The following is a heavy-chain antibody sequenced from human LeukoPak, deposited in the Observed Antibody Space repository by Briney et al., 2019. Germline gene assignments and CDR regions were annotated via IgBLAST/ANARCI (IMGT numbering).Heavy chain of an antibody. Sequence: SETLSLTCTVSGGSISSYYWGWVRQPPGKGLEWIGYIYYSGSTNYNPSLKSRVTISVDTSKNQFSLKLSSVTAADTAVYYCARDFRRWFDPWGQGTLVTVSS. V-gene: IGHV4-59*01. CDR1: GGSISSYY. CDR2: IYYSGST. CDR3: ARDFRRWFDP. J-gene: IGHJ5*02.